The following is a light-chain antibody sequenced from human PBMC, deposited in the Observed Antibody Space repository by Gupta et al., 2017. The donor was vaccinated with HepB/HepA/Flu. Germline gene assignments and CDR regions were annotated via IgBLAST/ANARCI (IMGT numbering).Light chain of an antibody. V-gene: IGKV3-20*01. CDR1: QSVSSDH. CDR3: QQYGSSYT. Sequence: EIVLTQSPGSLSLSPGERVTLSCKASQSVSSDHLAWYQQKTGQAPRLLIYGAFNRATGIPDTFSGSGSGTDFILTISRLGPEDFAVYYCQQYGSSYTFGQGTKLEIK. CDR2: GAF. J-gene: IGKJ2*01.